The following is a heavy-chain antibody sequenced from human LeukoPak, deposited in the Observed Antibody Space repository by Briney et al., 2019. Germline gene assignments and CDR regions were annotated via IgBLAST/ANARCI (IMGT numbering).Heavy chain of an antibody. Sequence: SETLSLTCTVSGGSISSSSYYWGWIRQPPGKGLEWIGSIYYSGSTYYNPSLKSRVTISVDTSKNQFSLKLSSVTAADTAVYYCARAGIAAAGDITIDYWGQGTLVTVSS. CDR3: ARAGIAAAGDITIDY. CDR2: IYYSGST. CDR1: GGSISSSSYY. V-gene: IGHV4-39*07. J-gene: IGHJ4*02. D-gene: IGHD6-13*01.